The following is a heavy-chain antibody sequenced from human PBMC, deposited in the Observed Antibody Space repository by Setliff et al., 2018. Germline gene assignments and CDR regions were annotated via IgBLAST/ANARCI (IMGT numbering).Heavy chain of an antibody. CDR2: IIPMFDTG. D-gene: IGHD3-22*01. V-gene: IGHV1-69*13. Sequence: SVKVSCKASGGTFGSSALSWVRQAPGQGLEWMGGIIPMFDTGIYAEKFQGRVTLSADESTSTVYMELTRLRPEDAAIYYCARDKADYYDRSGYSGASDVWGQGTMVTVS. CDR1: GGTFGSSA. J-gene: IGHJ3*01. CDR3: ARDKADYYDRSGYSGASDV.